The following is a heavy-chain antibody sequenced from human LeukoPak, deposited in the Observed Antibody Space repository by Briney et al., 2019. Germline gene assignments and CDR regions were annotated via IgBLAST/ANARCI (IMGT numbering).Heavy chain of an antibody. J-gene: IGHJ4*02. CDR3: AKTGTNMYYFDY. CDR2: IKGDGSHT. V-gene: IGHV3-74*01. Sequence: QPGGSLRLSCAASGFTFSNYWMHWVRQAPGKGLVWVSRIKGDGSHTIYADSVKGRFTISRDNSKNTLYLQMNSLRAEDTAVYYCAKTGTNMYYFDYWGQGTLVTVSS. D-gene: IGHD1-7*01. CDR1: GFTFSNYW.